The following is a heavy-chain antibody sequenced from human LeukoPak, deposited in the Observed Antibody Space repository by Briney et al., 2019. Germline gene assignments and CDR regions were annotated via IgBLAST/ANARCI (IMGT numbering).Heavy chain of an antibody. J-gene: IGHJ4*02. V-gene: IGHV3-7*01. CDR2: IKQDGSEK. CDR3: TRVVATITPYFDY. CDR1: GFTFSSYG. D-gene: IGHD5-12*01. Sequence: GGSLRLSCAASGFTFSSYGMHWVRQAPGKGLEWVANIKQDGSEKYYVDSVKGRFTISRDNAKNSLYLQMNSLRAEDTAVYYCTRVVATITPYFDYWGQGTLVTVSS.